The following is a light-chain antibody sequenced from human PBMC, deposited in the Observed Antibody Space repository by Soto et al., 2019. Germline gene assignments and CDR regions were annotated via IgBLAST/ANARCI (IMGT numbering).Light chain of an antibody. CDR1: NSNLGAGYD. CDR2: GNR. J-gene: IGLJ1*01. V-gene: IGLV1-40*01. CDR3: FSFTTTSTHV. Sequence: QSVLTQPPSVSGAPGQRVTISCTGNNSNLGAGYDVHWYQQLPGAAPKLVIFGNRNRPSGVPERFSGSKSGTSAYLTISGLQVEDEAEYFCFSFTTTSTHVFGTGTKVTVL.